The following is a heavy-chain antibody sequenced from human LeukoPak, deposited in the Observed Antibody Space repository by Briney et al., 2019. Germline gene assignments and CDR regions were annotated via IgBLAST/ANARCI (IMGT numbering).Heavy chain of an antibody. V-gene: IGHV1-69-2*01. J-gene: IGHJ5*02. Sequence: ASVTISCMVSGYTFTEYYMHWVPEAPGKGLEWMGLVDPEDGETIYAEKFQGRVTITADMSTDTAYMELSDLRSEDTAMYYCATGNTAIRTWGQGTLVTVSS. CDR2: VDPEDGET. CDR1: GYTFTEYY. CDR3: ATGNTAIRT. D-gene: IGHD2-21*02.